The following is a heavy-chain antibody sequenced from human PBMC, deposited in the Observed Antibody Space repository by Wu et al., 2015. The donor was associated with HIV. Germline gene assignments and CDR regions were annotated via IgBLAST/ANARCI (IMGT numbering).Heavy chain of an antibody. D-gene: IGHD2-2*02. V-gene: IGHV1-18*01. CDR3: ARDLVSCSSTSCYTGIYFDY. J-gene: IGHJ4*02. CDR2: ISAYNGNT. Sequence: QVQLVQSGAEVKKPGASVKVSCKASGYTFTSYGISWVRQAPGQGLEWMGWISAYNGNTNYAQKLQGRVTMTTDTSTSTAYMELRSLRSDDTAVYYCARDLVSCSSTSCYTGIYFDYWGQGTLVHRLL. CDR1: GYTFTSYG.